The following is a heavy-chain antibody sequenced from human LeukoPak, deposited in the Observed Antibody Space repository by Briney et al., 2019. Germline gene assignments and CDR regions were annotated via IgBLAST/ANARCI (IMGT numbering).Heavy chain of an antibody. CDR1: GYTLTEIS. Sequence: SVKVSCKVSGYTLTEISMHWVRQATGQGLEWMGGFNPEDVETIYARRFQGRLTVKEETSTDTAYMDLSSLRAEDTAMYYCATEIVGYGDVHYFDSWGQGTLVTVSS. CDR3: ATEIVGYGDVHYFDS. D-gene: IGHD4-17*01. J-gene: IGHJ4*02. CDR2: FNPEDVET. V-gene: IGHV1-24*01.